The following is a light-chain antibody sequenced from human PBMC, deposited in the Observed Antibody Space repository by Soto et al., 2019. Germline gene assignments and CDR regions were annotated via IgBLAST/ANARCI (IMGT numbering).Light chain of an antibody. J-gene: IGKJ4*01. V-gene: IGKV3-15*01. Sequence: EIVMTQSPPTLSVSPGERATLSCRASQRISTNVAWYQHKPGQAPRLLIYSASTRATGIPARFSGSGSGTEFTLTISSLQSEDFAVYYCQQYNNWPPITFGGGTKVEIK. CDR2: SAS. CDR3: QQYNNWPPIT. CDR1: QRISTN.